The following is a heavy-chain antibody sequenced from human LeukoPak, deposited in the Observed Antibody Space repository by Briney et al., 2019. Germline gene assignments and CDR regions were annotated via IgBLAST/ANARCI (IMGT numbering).Heavy chain of an antibody. J-gene: IGHJ5*02. Sequence: GGSLRLSCAASGFTFSDYYMSWIRQAPGKGLEWVSYISSSGSTIYYADSVKGRFTISRDNAKNSLYLQMNSLRAEDTAVYYCAGDYPAWAVAGYWFDPCGQGTLVTVSS. CDR1: GFTFSDYY. V-gene: IGHV3-11*01. CDR2: ISSSGSTI. CDR3: AGDYPAWAVAGYWFDP. D-gene: IGHD6-19*01.